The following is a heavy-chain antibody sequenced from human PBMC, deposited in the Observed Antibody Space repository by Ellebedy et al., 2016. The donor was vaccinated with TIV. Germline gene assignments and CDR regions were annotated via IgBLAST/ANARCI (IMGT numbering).Heavy chain of an antibody. CDR3: AGGALQYSGYDDLDY. V-gene: IGHV1-2*02. J-gene: IGHJ4*02. CDR1: GYTFTDYY. Sequence: ASVKVSCKASGYTFTDYYIHWVRQAPGQGLEWMGWINPKSGGTNYAQKFQGRVTMTRDTSISTAYMEVTSLKSDDAAVFYCAGGALQYSGYDDLDYWGQGTLVAVSS. D-gene: IGHD5-12*01. CDR2: INPKSGGT.